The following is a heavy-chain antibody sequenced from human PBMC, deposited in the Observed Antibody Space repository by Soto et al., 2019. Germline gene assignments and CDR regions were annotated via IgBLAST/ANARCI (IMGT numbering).Heavy chain of an antibody. J-gene: IGHJ5*02. CDR3: VRHLNGLDP. CDR1: GYTFTTYD. CDR2: MNPNSGNT. Sequence: QVQLVQSGAEVKNPGASVKVSCTTSGYTFTTYDINWVRQATGQGFEWMGWMNPNSGNTNYAQKFEGRVTMSRDTSISTAYMDLSSLRSEDTAVYYCVRHLNGLDPWGQGTLVTVSP. V-gene: IGHV1-8*02.